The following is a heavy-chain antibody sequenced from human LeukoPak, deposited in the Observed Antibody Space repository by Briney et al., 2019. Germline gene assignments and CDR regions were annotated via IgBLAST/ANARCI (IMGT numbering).Heavy chain of an antibody. V-gene: IGHV4-38-2*02. CDR1: GYSISSGYY. D-gene: IGHD1-7*01. CDR2: IYHSGST. Sequence: PSETLSLTCTVSGYSISSGYYWGWIRQPPGKGLEWIGSIYHSGSTYYNPSLKSRVTTSVDTSKNQFSLKLSSVTAADTAVYYCARGDWNYEGHYFDYWGQGTLVTVSS. CDR3: ARGDWNYEGHYFDY. J-gene: IGHJ4*02.